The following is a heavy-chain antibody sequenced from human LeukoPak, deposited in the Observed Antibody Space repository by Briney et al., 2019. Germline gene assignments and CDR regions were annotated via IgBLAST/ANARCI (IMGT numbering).Heavy chain of an antibody. D-gene: IGHD6-6*01. J-gene: IGHJ6*03. CDR2: ISAYNGNT. Sequence: GASAKVSCKASGYTFTSYGISWVRQAPGQGLEWMGWISAYNGNTNYAQKLQGRVTMTTDTSTSTAYMELRSLRSDDTAVYYCARDLDSSSSGVYYYYYYMDVWGKGTTVTVSS. V-gene: IGHV1-18*01. CDR1: GYTFTSYG. CDR3: ARDLDSSSSGVYYYYYYMDV.